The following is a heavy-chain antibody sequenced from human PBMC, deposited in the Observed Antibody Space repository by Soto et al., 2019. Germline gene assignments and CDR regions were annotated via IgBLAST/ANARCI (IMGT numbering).Heavy chain of an antibody. CDR2: INQDGSES. CDR3: ARPARECSSPGCAN. Sequence: PGGSLRLCCVVSGLTFSNYWMSWVRQAPGKGLEWVANINQDGSESYYVDSVKGRFTISRDNAKNSLYLQMTSLRAEDTAVYYCARPARECSSPGCANWGQGTLVTVSS. V-gene: IGHV3-7*01. CDR1: GLTFSNYW. J-gene: IGHJ4*02. D-gene: IGHD2-2*01.